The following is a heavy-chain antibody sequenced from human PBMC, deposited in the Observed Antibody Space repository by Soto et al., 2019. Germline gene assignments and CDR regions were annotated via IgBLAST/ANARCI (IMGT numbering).Heavy chain of an antibody. J-gene: IGHJ6*02. CDR2: MYNTGST. V-gene: IGHV4-59*01. CDR3: ARDLWGYCGTDCYPLDV. D-gene: IGHD2-21*02. CDR1: GSSISRYY. Sequence: PSETLSLTCTVSGSSISRYYWSWIRQPPGKGLEWIGYMYNTGSTVYNPPFKSRVTISVDTSKNQFSLKLNSVTAADTAVYYCARDLWGYCGTDCYPLDVWGQRTTVTVSS.